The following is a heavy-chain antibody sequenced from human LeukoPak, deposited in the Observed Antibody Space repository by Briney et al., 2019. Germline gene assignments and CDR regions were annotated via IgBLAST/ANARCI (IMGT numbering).Heavy chain of an antibody. J-gene: IGHJ6*03. CDR2: IRYDGSNK. CDR1: GFTFSSYG. Sequence: GGSLRLSCAASGFTFSSYGMHWVRQAPGKGLEWVAFIRYDGSNKYYADSVKGRFTISRDNSKNTLYLQMNSLRAEDTAVYYCAKWPAAGTFIYYYCYMDVWGKGTTVTVSS. V-gene: IGHV3-30*02. D-gene: IGHD6-13*01. CDR3: AKWPAAGTFIYYYCYMDV.